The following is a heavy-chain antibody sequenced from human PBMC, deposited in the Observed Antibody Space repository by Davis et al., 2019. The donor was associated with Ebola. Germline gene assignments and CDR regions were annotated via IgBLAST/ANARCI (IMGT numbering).Heavy chain of an antibody. CDR3: GRHFDYDYGADAFNI. D-gene: IGHD4/OR15-4a*01. CDR2: IHYSGVT. Sequence: SETLSLTCTVSGGPISSGDYYWSWIRQPPGKGLEWIGYIHYSGVTNYNPSLNSRVTISVDTSKNQFSLRLSSVTAADTAMYYCGRHFDYDYGADAFNIWGQGTMVSVSS. J-gene: IGHJ3*02. CDR1: GGPISSGDYY. V-gene: IGHV4-61*08.